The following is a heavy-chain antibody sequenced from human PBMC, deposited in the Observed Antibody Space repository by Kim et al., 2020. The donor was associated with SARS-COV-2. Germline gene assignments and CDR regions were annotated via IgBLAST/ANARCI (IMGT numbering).Heavy chain of an antibody. Sequence: GGSLRLSCAASGFTFSSYSMNWVRQAPGKGLEWVSSISSSSSYIYYADSVKGRFPISRDNAKNSLYLQMNSLRAEDTAVYYCARGGSSSSWYRYWGQGTLVTVSS. J-gene: IGHJ4*02. D-gene: IGHD6-13*01. CDR3: ARGGSSSSWYRY. V-gene: IGHV3-21*01. CDR2: ISSSSSYI. CDR1: GFTFSSYS.